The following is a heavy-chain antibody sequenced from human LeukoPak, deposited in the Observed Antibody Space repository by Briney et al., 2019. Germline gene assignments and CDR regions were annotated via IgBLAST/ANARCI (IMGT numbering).Heavy chain of an antibody. D-gene: IGHD4-17*01. CDR1: GGSISSYY. J-gene: IGHJ5*02. Sequence: SETRSLTCTVSGGSISSYYWSWIRQPAGKGLEWIGRIYNSGSTNYNPSLKSRVTMSVDTSKNQFSLKLSSVTAADTAVYYCAREDSGTVTTRLLGGGYGFDPWGQGTLVTVSS. V-gene: IGHV4-4*07. CDR3: AREDSGTVTTRLLGGGYGFDP. CDR2: IYNSGST.